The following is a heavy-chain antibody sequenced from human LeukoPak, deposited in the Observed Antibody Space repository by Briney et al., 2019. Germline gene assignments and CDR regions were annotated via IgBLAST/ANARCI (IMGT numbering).Heavy chain of an antibody. CDR3: ATSSGYYVGYIQY. CDR2: INPNSGGT. Sequence: GASVKVSCXASGYTFTGYYIHWVRQAPGRGLEWMGWINPNSGGTLYSQNFQGRVTMTRDTSISTAYMELIRLTSDDTAVYYCATSSGYYVGYIQYWGQGTLVTVSS. V-gene: IGHV1-2*02. CDR1: GYTFTGYY. J-gene: IGHJ1*01. D-gene: IGHD3-22*01.